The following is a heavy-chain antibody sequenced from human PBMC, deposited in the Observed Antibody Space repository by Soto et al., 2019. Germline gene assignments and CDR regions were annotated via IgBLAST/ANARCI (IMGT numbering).Heavy chain of an antibody. Sequence: QVQLVQSGAEVKKPGSSVKVSCKASGGTFSSYAISWVRQAPGQGLEWMGGIIPIFGTANYAQKFQGRVTITADESTSTAYMELSSLRSEDTAVYYCASPYCTNGVCCVYYGMDVWGQGTTVTVSS. D-gene: IGHD2-8*01. J-gene: IGHJ6*02. V-gene: IGHV1-69*01. CDR2: IIPIFGTA. CDR1: GGTFSSYA. CDR3: ASPYCTNGVCCVYYGMDV.